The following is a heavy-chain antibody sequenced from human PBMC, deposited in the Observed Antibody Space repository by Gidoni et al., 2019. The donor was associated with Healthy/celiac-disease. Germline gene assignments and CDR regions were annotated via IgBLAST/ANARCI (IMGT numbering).Heavy chain of an antibody. V-gene: IGHV3-11*06. Sequence: QVQLVESGGGLVKPGGSLRLSCAASGFTFSDYYLSWIRQAPGKGLEWVSYISSSSSYTNYADSVKGRFTISRDNAKNSLYLQMNSLRAEDTAVYYCARAIGGDYDFWSGYSVSSFDYWGQGTLVTVSS. CDR3: ARAIGGDYDFWSGYSVSSFDY. J-gene: IGHJ4*02. CDR2: ISSSSSYT. CDR1: GFTFSDYY. D-gene: IGHD3-3*01.